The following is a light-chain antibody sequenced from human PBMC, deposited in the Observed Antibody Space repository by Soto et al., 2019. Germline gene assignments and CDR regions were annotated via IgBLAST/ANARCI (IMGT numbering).Light chain of an antibody. Sequence: QSALTQPASVSGSPGQSITISCTGSSSDVGNYNYVSWYQQHPGKAPRLMIFEVSNRPSGVSNRFSGSKSGNTASLTISGLQAEDEADYYCSSYTISGSYVFGTGTKLTVL. CDR1: SSDVGNYNY. V-gene: IGLV2-14*01. J-gene: IGLJ1*01. CDR2: EVS. CDR3: SSYTISGSYV.